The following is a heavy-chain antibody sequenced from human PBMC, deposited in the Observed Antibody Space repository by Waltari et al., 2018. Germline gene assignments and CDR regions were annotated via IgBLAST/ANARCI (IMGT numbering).Heavy chain of an antibody. V-gene: IGHV4-59*08. CDR2: LYYNERT. CDR3: VRHPHSAFDG. Sequence: QVQLQESGPGLVEPSETLSLTCTISGDSISSTYWSWIRQPPGKGLAWIGYLYYNERTNYTHSRKIRVTIPANTSKNQFTLKLSSVTAADTAVYYCVRHPHSAFDGWGQGTMVIVS. CDR1: GDSISSTY. J-gene: IGHJ3*01.